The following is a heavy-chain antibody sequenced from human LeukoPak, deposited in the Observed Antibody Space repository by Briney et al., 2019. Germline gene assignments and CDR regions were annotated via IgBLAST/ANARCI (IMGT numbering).Heavy chain of an antibody. CDR1: GGSISSSSYY. CDR3: ARITMVRGVIFYGMDV. J-gene: IGHJ6*02. V-gene: IGHV4-39*07. D-gene: IGHD3-10*01. Sequence: SETLSLTCTVSGGSISSSSYYWGWIRQPPGKGLEWIGSIYYSGSTYYNPSLKSRVTISVDTSKNQFSLKLSSVTAADTAVYYCARITMVRGVIFYGMDVWGQGTTVTVSS. CDR2: IYYSGST.